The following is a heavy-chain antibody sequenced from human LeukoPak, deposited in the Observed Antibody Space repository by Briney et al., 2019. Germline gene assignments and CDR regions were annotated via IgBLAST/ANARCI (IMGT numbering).Heavy chain of an antibody. J-gene: IGHJ4*02. CDR1: GFAFRLYA. CDR2: ISSNGAST. CDR3: ARVYIAGMTGHYSLDY. V-gene: IGHV3-64*01. Sequence: SGGSLRLSCAASGFAFRLYAMQWVRQAPGKGLEYVSGISSNGASTNYRSSVRGRFTISRDNSKNTLYLQMGSLRPEDMAVYYCARVYIAGMTGHYSLDYWGQGTLLAVSS. D-gene: IGHD3-9*01.